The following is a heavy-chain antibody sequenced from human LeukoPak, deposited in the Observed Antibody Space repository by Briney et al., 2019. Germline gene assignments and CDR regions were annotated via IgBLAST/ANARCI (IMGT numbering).Heavy chain of an antibody. J-gene: IGHJ3*02. D-gene: IGHD3-10*01. CDR2: IIPIFGTA. CDR3: ARDSPHGSGSYWFAFDI. CDR1: GGTFSSYA. Sequence: GASVKVSCKASGGTFSSYAISWVRQAPGQGLEWMGGIIPIFGTANYAQKSQGRVTITADESTSTAYMELSSLRSEDTAVYYCARDSPHGSGSYWFAFDIWGQGTMVTVSS. V-gene: IGHV1-69*13.